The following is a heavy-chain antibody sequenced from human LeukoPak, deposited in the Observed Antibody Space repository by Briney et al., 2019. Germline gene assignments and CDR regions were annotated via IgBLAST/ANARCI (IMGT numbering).Heavy chain of an antibody. J-gene: IGHJ5*02. Sequence: SGTLSLTCAVSGGSISSSNWWSWVRQPPGKGLEWIGEIYHSGSTHYNPSLKSRVTISVDKSKNQFSLKLCSVTAADTAVYYCARAGAGAGSLGWFDPWGQGTLVTVSS. V-gene: IGHV4-4*02. D-gene: IGHD2-15*01. CDR1: GGSISSSNW. CDR2: IYHSGST. CDR3: ARAGAGAGSLGWFDP.